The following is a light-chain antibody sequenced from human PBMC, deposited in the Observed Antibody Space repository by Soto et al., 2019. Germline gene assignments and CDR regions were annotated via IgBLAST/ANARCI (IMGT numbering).Light chain of an antibody. Sequence: EIVLTQSPGTLSLSPGERATLSCRASQSVSSSYLDWYQQKPGQAPRLLFYGASSRAIGIPDRFSGSGSGTDFALTISRLEPEDLAVYYCQQYGSSPLTFGGGTKVEIK. V-gene: IGKV3-20*01. J-gene: IGKJ4*01. CDR1: QSVSSSY. CDR3: QQYGSSPLT. CDR2: GAS.